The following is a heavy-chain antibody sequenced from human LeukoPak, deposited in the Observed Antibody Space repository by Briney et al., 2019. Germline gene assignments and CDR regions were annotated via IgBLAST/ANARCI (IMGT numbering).Heavy chain of an antibody. Sequence: GGSLRLSCAASGFTFSSYAMHWVRQAPGKGLEWVAVISYDGSNKYYADSVKGRFTISRDNSKNTLYLQMNSLRAEDTAVYYCARADSGWYEEDYFDYWGQGTLVTVSS. CDR2: ISYDGSNK. V-gene: IGHV3-30-3*01. CDR3: ARADSGWYEEDYFDY. D-gene: IGHD6-19*01. J-gene: IGHJ4*02. CDR1: GFTFSSYA.